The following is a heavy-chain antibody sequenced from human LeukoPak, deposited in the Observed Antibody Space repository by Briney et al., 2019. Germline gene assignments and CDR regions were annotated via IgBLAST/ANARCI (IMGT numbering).Heavy chain of an antibody. Sequence: ASVKVSCKTSGYSFTTYHINWVGQASGQGLEWLGWMNPYTGDRGYAQRFQGRLSITSDTSISTAYMELGSLKSDDTAVYFCARTTSLTASGYDCWGQGTLVTVSS. D-gene: IGHD2-21*02. CDR2: MNPYTGDR. CDR3: ARTTSLTASGYDC. CDR1: GYSFTTYH. J-gene: IGHJ4*02. V-gene: IGHV1-8*03.